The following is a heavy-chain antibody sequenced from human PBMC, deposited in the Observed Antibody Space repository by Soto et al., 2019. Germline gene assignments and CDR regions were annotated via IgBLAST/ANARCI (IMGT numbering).Heavy chain of an antibody. CDR1: GGSVSSGSYY. J-gene: IGHJ3*02. CDR3: ARGPLSSWYPHAFDI. CDR2: IYYSGST. Sequence: PSETLSLTCTVSGGSVSSGSYYWSWIRQPPGKGLEWIGYIYYSGSTNYNPSLKSRVTISVDTSKNQFSLKLSSVTAADTAVYYCARGPLSSWYPHAFDIWGQGTMVTVSS. V-gene: IGHV4-61*01. D-gene: IGHD6-13*01.